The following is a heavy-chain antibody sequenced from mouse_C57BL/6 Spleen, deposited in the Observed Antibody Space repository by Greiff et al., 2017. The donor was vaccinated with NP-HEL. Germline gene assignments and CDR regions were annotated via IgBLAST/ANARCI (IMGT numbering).Heavy chain of an antibody. J-gene: IGHJ1*03. CDR3: ARDYDPWYFDV. V-gene: IGHV14-2*01. Sequence: EVQLVESGAELVKPGASVKLSCTASGFTIKDYYMHWVKQRTEQGLEWIGRIDPEDGETKYAPKFQGTATITADTSSNTAYLQLSSLTSEDTAVYYCARDYDPWYFDVWGTGTTVTVSS. CDR2: IDPEDGET. CDR1: GFTIKDYY. D-gene: IGHD2-4*01.